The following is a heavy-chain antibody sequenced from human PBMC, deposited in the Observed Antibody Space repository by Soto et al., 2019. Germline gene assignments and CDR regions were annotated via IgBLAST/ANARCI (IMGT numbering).Heavy chain of an antibody. V-gene: IGHV1-46*01. J-gene: IGHJ4*02. CDR2: INPSGGST. CDR3: ARPPYPGCINAVCYPLDY. Sequence: ASVKVSFKASGYTFTSYYMHWVRQAPGQGLEWMGIINPSGGSTNYAQKLQGRVAMTRDTSTSTVYMELNSLRSEDTAVYYCARPPYPGCINAVCYPLDYWGQGTLVTVSS. D-gene: IGHD2-8*01. CDR1: GYTFTSYY.